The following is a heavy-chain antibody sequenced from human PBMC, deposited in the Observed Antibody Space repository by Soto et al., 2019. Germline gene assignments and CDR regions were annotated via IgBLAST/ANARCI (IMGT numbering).Heavy chain of an antibody. J-gene: IGHJ6*02. CDR2: ISYDGSNK. CDR1: GFTFSSYG. CDR3: AKDFPSGQGGMDV. V-gene: IGHV3-30*18. Sequence: QVQLVESGGGVVQPGRSLRLSCAASGFTFSSYGMHWVRQAPGKGLEWVAVISYDGSNKYYADSVKGRFTISRDNSKNTLYLQMNSLRAEDTAVYYCAKDFPSGQGGMDVWGQGTTVTVSS. D-gene: IGHD3-10*01.